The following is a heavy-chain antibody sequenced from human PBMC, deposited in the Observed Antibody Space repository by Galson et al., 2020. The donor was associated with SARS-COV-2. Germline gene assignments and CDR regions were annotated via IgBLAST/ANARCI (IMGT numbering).Heavy chain of an antibody. Sequence: SETLSLTCTVSGGSISSSSYYWGWIRQPPGKGLEWIGSIYYSGSTYYNPSLKSRVTISVDTSKNQFSLKLSSVTAADTAVYYCARPGQQLELGQLAFDIWGQGTMVTVSS. CDR1: GGSISSSSYY. CDR2: IYYSGST. CDR3: ARPGQQLELGQLAFDI. V-gene: IGHV4-39*01. D-gene: IGHD6-13*01. J-gene: IGHJ3*02.